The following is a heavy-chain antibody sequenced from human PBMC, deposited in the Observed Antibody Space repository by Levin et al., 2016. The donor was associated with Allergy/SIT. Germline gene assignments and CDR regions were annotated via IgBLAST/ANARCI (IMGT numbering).Heavy chain of an antibody. CDR3: ASLFGGYIEAAIDY. Sequence: SETLSLTCTVSGGSISSYYWSWIRQPPGKGPEWIGYIYNSGRTTYNPSLKSRVTISVDTSKNQLSLKLSSVTAADTAVYYCASLFGGYIEAAIDYWGQGTLVTVSS. V-gene: IGHV4-59*01. CDR1: GGSISSYY. CDR2: IYNSGRT. D-gene: IGHD5-12*01. J-gene: IGHJ4*02.